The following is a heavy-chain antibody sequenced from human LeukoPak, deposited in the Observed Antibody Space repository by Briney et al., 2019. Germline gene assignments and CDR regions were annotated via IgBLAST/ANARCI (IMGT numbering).Heavy chain of an antibody. CDR3: AKDLYYDSSGYSNDY. CDR2: IWYDGSNK. V-gene: IGHV3-33*06. D-gene: IGHD3-22*01. J-gene: IGHJ4*02. Sequence: GGSLRLSCAASGFTLSSYGMHWVRQAPGKGLEWVAVIWYDGSNKYYADSVKGRFTISRDNSKNTLYLQMNSLRAEDTAVYYCAKDLYYDSSGYSNDYWGQGTLVTVSS. CDR1: GFTLSSYG.